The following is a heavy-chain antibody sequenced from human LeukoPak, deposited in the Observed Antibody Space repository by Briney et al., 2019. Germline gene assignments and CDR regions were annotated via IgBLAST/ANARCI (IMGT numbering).Heavy chain of an antibody. V-gene: IGHV1-46*01. D-gene: IGHD6-19*01. Sequence: GASVKVSCKASGYNFISNYIHWVRQAPGQGLEWMGIINPSGGSTSYAHKFQDRVTTTRDTSTSTVYMELSSLKSEDTGVYYCAREDVVLVDGVRYLYYGLDVWGHGTTVTVSS. CDR1: GYNFISNY. CDR3: AREDVVLVDGVRYLYYGLDV. CDR2: INPSGGST. J-gene: IGHJ6*02.